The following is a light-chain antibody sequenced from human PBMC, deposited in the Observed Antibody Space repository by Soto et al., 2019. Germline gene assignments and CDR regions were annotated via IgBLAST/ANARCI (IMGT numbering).Light chain of an antibody. CDR2: TSS. J-gene: IGKJ1*01. CDR1: QSISTS. V-gene: IGKV1-39*01. Sequence: DIQLTQSPSSLSASVGDRVTITCRASQSISTSLNWYQQKPGKAPKLLIFTSSNLESGVPSRFSGSGSGTDFTLTISRLEPEDFAVYYCQQYGSSPRTFGQGTKVDIK. CDR3: QQYGSSPRT.